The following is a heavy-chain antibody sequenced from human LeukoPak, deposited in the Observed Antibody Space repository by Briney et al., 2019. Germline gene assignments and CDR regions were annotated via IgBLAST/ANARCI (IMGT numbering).Heavy chain of an antibody. J-gene: IGHJ4*02. V-gene: IGHV1-2*02. Sequence: ASVTVSCKASGYTFTEYYLNWMRQAPGQGLEWMGWISPYSGATHYAQIFQGRVTMTRDTSISTAYMEVSSLRSDDSAAYFCARSLTTATWDYWGQGTPVTVSS. D-gene: IGHD4-17*01. CDR3: ARSLTTATWDY. CDR1: GYTFTEYY. CDR2: ISPYSGAT.